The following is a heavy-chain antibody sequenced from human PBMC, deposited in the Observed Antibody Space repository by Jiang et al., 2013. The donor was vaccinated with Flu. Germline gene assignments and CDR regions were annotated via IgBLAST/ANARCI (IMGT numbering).Heavy chain of an antibody. J-gene: IGHJ4*02. V-gene: IGHV4-61*02. D-gene: IGHD2-15*01. CDR2: YLSVGDT. CDR3: ARESVAASGGMDY. CDR1: GGSISSGSYF. Sequence: GSGLVKPSQTLSLTCTVSGGSISSGSYFWSWLRQPAGKDWSGLGVYLSVGDTNYNPSLKSRVTISVDTSKNKFSLRLTSVTAADTAVYYCARESVAASGGMDYWGQG.